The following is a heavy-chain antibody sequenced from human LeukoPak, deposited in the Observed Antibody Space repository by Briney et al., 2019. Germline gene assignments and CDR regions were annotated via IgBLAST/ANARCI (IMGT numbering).Heavy chain of an antibody. CDR1: GYTLTGYY. Sequence: GASVKVSCKASGYTLTGYYMHWVRQAPGQGLECMGWINPHSGGTNYAQKFQGRVTITADESTSTAYMELSSLRSEDTAVYYCARSMRVRDGSGSYYSLFDYWGQGTLVTVSS. J-gene: IGHJ4*02. CDR3: ARSMRVRDGSGSYYSLFDY. V-gene: IGHV1-2*02. CDR2: INPHSGGT. D-gene: IGHD3-10*01.